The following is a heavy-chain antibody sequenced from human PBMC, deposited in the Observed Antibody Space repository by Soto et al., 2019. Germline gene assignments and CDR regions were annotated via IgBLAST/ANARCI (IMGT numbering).Heavy chain of an antibody. CDR2: IIPIFVTE. D-gene: IGHD5-12*01. CDR1: GGTFSSYA. Sequence: QVQLVQSGAEVKKPGSSVKVSCKASGGTFSSYAISWVRQAPGQGLEWMGGIIPIFVTENYTQKFQGRVTITADKSKSTAYMGLSSLRSEDTAVYSCARERVGRGYDVGWDYYGMAVWGHGTTVTVSS. V-gene: IGHV1-69*06. CDR3: ARERVGRGYDVGWDYYGMAV. J-gene: IGHJ6*02.